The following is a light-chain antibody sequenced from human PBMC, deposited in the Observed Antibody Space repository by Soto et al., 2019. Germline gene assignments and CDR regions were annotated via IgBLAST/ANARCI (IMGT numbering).Light chain of an antibody. Sequence: EIVLTQSPATLSLTRGERATLSCRASQSVSSYLAWYQQKPGQAPRLLIYDASNRATGIPARFSGSGSGTDFTLTISSLEPEDFAVYYWQQRSNWLWTFGQGTKLEIK. CDR3: QQRSNWLWT. V-gene: IGKV3-11*01. J-gene: IGKJ2*01. CDR1: QSVSSY. CDR2: DAS.